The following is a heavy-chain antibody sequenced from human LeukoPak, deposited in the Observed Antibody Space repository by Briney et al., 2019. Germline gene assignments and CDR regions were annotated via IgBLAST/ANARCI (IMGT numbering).Heavy chain of an antibody. CDR3: ATLTGTTYPYYFDF. V-gene: IGHV4-59*01. CDR1: GASISSYY. CDR2: IYTDGST. Sequence: SETLSLTCIVSGASISSYYWSWIRQPPGQGLEWIGYIYTDGSTKYNPSLKSRVTISIDTAKNQFSLRLRSVTAADTAVYYCATLTGTTYPYYFDFWGQATLVTVSS. D-gene: IGHD1-20*01. J-gene: IGHJ4*02.